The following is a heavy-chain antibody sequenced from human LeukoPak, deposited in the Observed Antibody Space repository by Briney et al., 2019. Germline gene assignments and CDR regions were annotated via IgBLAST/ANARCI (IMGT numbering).Heavy chain of an antibody. D-gene: IGHD3-10*01. CDR3: ARELYGSGSYYKGVYYYYGMDV. V-gene: IGHV3-48*02. J-gene: IGHJ6*02. CDR1: GFTFSSYS. CDR2: ISSSSSTI. Sequence: PGGSLRLSCAASGFTFSSYSMNWVRQAPGKGLEWVSYISSSSSTIYYADSVKGRFTTSRDNAKNSLYLQMNSLRDEDTAVYYCARELYGSGSYYKGVYYYYGMDVWGQGTTVTVSS.